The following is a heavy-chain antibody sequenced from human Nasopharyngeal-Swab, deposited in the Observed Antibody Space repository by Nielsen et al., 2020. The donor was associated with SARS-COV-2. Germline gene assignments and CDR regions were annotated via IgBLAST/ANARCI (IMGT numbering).Heavy chain of an antibody. Sequence: ASVTVSCKASAYIFTTHSMLWVRQAPGQGLEWMGWINTYSGNTNYAQTLQGRVSLTTDTSTSTAYMELRSLRSDDTAIYYCASGKWLPDYWGQGTLVTVSS. D-gene: IGHD5-24*01. V-gene: IGHV1-18*01. CDR2: INTYSGNT. CDR1: AYIFTTHS. CDR3: ASGKWLPDY. J-gene: IGHJ4*02.